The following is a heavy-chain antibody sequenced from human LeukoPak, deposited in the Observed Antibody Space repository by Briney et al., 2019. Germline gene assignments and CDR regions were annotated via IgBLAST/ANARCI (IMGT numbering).Heavy chain of an antibody. CDR1: GFTFSSYN. V-gene: IGHV3-30*18. CDR2: ISYGGSNK. J-gene: IGHJ4*02. D-gene: IGHD6-6*01. Sequence: GRSLRLSCAASGFTFSSYNMHWVRQAPGKGLEWVALISYGGSNKYYADSVKGRFTISRDDSKNTLYLQMNSLRAEDTAVYYCAKDRSNSWAFDYWGQGTLVTVSS. CDR3: AKDRSNSWAFDY.